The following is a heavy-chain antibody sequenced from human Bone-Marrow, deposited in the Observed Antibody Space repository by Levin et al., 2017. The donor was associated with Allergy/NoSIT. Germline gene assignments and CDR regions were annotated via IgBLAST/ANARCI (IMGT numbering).Heavy chain of an antibody. J-gene: IGHJ5*02. CDR3: ARASKIYCSSTSCYARVPSNWFDP. CDR2: INPNSGGT. V-gene: IGHV1-2*06. Sequence: ASVKVSCKASGYTFTGYYMHWVRQAPGQGLEWMGRINPNSGGTNYAQKFQGRVTMTRDTSISTAYIELSRLRSDDTAVYYCARASKIYCSSTSCYARVPSNWFDPWGQGTLVTVSS. D-gene: IGHD2-2*01. CDR1: GYTFTGYY.